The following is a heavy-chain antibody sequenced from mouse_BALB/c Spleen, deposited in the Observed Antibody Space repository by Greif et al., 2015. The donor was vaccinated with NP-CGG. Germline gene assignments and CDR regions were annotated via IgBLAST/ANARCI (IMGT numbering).Heavy chain of an antibody. CDR1: GYTFTSYW. D-gene: IGHD2-3*01. Sequence: DLVKPGASVKLSCKASGYTFTSYWINWIKQRPGQGLEWIGRIAPGSGSTYYNEMFKGKATLTVDTSSSTAYIQLSSLSSEGSAVYFCAKEGGYYVAWFAYWGQGTLVTVSA. V-gene: IGHV1S41*01. CDR3: AKEGGYYVAWFAY. CDR2: IAPGSGST. J-gene: IGHJ3*01.